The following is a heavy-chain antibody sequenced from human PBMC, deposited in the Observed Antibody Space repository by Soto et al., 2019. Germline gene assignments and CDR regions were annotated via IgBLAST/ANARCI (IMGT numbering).Heavy chain of an antibody. D-gene: IGHD6-13*01. CDR1: GGSISSYY. CDR2: IYSSGST. J-gene: IGHJ5*02. Sequence: PSETLSLTCTVSGGSISSYYWSWIRQPPGKGLEWIGYIYSSGSTNYNPSLKSRVTISVDPSKNQFSLKLTSVTAADMAMYYCARPKTIGAAAGKGWFDPWGQGTLVTVSS. V-gene: IGHV4-4*08. CDR3: ARPKTIGAAAGKGWFDP.